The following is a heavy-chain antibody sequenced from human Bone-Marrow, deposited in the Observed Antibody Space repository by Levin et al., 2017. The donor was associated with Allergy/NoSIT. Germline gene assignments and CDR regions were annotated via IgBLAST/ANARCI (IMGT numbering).Heavy chain of an antibody. J-gene: IGHJ3*02. CDR3: ARQLQYYAFDI. CDR2: IYYNGNT. Sequence: SSQTLSLTCTVSGGSISSSYWSWLRQPPGKGLEWIGYIYYNGNTNYSPSLKSRVTISVYTSNNQFFLDLNSVTAADTAVYYCARQLQYYAFDIWGQGTMVTVSS. CDR1: GGSISSSY. V-gene: IGHV4-59*01. D-gene: IGHD2-2*01.